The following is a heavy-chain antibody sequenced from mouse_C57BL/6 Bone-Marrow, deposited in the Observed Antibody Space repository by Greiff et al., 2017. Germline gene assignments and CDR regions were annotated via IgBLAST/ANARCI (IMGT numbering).Heavy chain of an antibody. D-gene: IGHD2-4*01. J-gene: IGHJ4*01. CDR3: ANYDYDGDAMDY. CDR2: IYPGDGDT. Sequence: VQLQQSGPELVKPGASVKISCKASGYAFSSSWMNWVKQRPGQGLEWIGRIYPGDGDTNYNRKFKGKATLTADKSSSSAYMQLSSRTSEDSAVYFCANYDYDGDAMDYGGQGTSVTVSS. CDR1: GYAFSSSW. V-gene: IGHV1-82*01.